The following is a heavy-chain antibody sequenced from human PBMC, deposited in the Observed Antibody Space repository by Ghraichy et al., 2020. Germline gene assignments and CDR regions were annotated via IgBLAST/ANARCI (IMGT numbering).Heavy chain of an antibody. CDR3: AKDRKYYDSSGYPYYFDY. J-gene: IGHJ4*02. D-gene: IGHD3-22*01. CDR2: ISYDGSNK. V-gene: IGHV3-30*18. CDR1: GFTFSSYG. Sequence: GGSLRLSCAASGFTFSSYGMHWVRQAPGKGLEWVAVISYDGSNKYYADSVKGRFTISRDNSKNTLYLQMNSLRAEDTAVYYCAKDRKYYDSSGYPYYFDYWGQGTLVTVSS.